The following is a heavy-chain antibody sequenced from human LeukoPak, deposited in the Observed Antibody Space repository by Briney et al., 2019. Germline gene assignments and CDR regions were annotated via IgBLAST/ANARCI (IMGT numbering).Heavy chain of an antibody. CDR3: AKGSQRYSSSRGLQRRHYYYYYYMDV. V-gene: IGHV3-23*01. J-gene: IGHJ6*03. Sequence: GGSLRLSCAASGFTFSSYAMGWVRQAPGKGLEWVSAISGSGGSTYYADSVKGRFTISRDNSKNTLYLQMNSLRAEDTAVYYCAKGSQRYSSSRGLQRRHYYYYYYMDVWGKGTTVTVSS. CDR1: GFTFSSYA. CDR2: ISGSGGST. D-gene: IGHD2-2*01.